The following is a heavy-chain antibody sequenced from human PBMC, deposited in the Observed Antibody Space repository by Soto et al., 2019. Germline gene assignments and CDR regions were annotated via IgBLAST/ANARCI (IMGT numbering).Heavy chain of an antibody. CDR2: IIPNFGTP. Sequence: QVQLVQSGAEVKKPGSSVKVSYKSSGGTFSSYGINWVRQAPGQGPEWMGMIIPNFGTPKYAQKFQGRVTITADESTSTSYMELSSLRSEDTAMYYCARDGRSSSYDYWGQGTLVTVSS. V-gene: IGHV1-69*18. J-gene: IGHJ4*02. CDR1: GGTFSSYG. CDR3: ARDGRSSSYDY. D-gene: IGHD6-13*01.